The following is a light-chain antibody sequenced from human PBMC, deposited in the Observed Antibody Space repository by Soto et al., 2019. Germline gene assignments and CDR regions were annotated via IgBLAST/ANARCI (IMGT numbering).Light chain of an antibody. Sequence: HSALTXPASVSASLGQPITISCTGTSSDVGAYNYVYWYQQHPGKAPKLIIYDVSNRPSGIPNRFSGSKSGNTASLTISGLQAEDAAYYYCNSYTRSSRYVFGTGTKVTVL. J-gene: IGLJ1*01. CDR2: DVS. CDR3: NSYTRSSRYV. CDR1: SSDVGAYNY. V-gene: IGLV2-14*03.